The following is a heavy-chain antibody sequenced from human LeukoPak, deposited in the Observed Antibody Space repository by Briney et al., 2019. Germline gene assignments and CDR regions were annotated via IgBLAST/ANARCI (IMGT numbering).Heavy chain of an antibody. V-gene: IGHV4-39*01. CDR3: ARLQQWLPRDY. CDR1: GGSISSSSYY. J-gene: IGHJ4*02. CDR2: IYYSGST. D-gene: IGHD6-19*01. Sequence: PSETLSLTCTVSGGSISSSSYYWGWIRQPPGKGLEWIGSIYYSGSTYYNPSLKGRVTMPVDTSKKQISLKLTSVTAADTAVYYCARLQQWLPRDYWGQGILVTVSS.